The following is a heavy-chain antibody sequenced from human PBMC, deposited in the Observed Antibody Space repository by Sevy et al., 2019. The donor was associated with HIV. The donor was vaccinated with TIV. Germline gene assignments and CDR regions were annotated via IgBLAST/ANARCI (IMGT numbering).Heavy chain of an antibody. CDR1: GGTFSSYA. V-gene: IGHV1-69*06. Sequence: ASVKVSCKASGGTFSSYAISWVRQAPGQGLEWMGGIIPIFGTANYAQKFQGRVTITADKSMSTAYMELSSLRSEDTAVYYCARARRDGYNRAFDIWGQGTMVTVSS. J-gene: IGHJ3*02. CDR2: IIPIFGTA. D-gene: IGHD5-12*01. CDR3: ARARRDGYNRAFDI.